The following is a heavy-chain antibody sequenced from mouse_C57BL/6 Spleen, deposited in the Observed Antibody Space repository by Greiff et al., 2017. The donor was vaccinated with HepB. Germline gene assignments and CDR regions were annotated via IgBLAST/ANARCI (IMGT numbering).Heavy chain of an antibody. CDR1: GIDFSRYW. J-gene: IGHJ2*01. CDR2: INPDSSTI. CDR3: ARRGVRGYFDY. Sequence: PAAGIDFSRYWMSWVRRAPGKGLEWIGEINPDSSTINYAPSLKDKFIISRDNAKNTLYLQMSKVRSEDTALYYCARRGVRGYFDYWGQGTTLTVSS. V-gene: IGHV4-1*01.